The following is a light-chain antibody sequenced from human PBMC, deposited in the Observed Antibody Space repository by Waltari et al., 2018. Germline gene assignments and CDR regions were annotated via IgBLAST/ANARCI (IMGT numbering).Light chain of an antibody. CDR2: AAS. CDR1: QDISNW. Sequence: DIQMTQSPSSLSASVGDRVTITCRASQDISNWLVWYQQKSGEAPRSLIFAASSLQSGVPSRFSGSGSGTDFTLTISSLQPEDFATYYCQQYTNYPPTFGPGTRVEIK. V-gene: IGKV1D-16*01. J-gene: IGKJ3*01. CDR3: QQYTNYPPT.